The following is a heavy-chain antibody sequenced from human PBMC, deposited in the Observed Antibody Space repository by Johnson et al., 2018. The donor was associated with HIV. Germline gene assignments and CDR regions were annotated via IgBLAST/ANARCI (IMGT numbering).Heavy chain of an antibody. V-gene: IGHV3-66*01. CDR1: GFSVSSNY. Sequence: VQLVESGGGVVQPGGSLRLSCVASGFSVSSNYMSWVRQAPGKGLEWVSVFYSGGSTYYADSVQGRFTISRDNSKNTLYLQMNSLRAEDTAVYYCAREEVVAANAFYIWGQGTMVTVSS. CDR3: AREEVVAANAFYI. D-gene: IGHD2-15*01. J-gene: IGHJ3*02. CDR2: FYSGGST.